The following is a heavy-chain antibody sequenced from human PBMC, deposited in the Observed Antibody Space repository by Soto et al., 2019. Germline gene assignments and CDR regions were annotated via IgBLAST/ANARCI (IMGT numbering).Heavy chain of an antibody. CDR1: GFTFSSYA. V-gene: IGHV3-23*01. CDR3: AKGGGGYYGSGSDWFDP. J-gene: IGHJ5*02. Sequence: EVQLLESGGGLVQPGGSLRLSCAASGFTFSSYAMSWVRQAPGKGLEWVSAISGSGGSTYYADSVKGRFTISRDNSKNTLYLQMNSLRAEDTAVYYCAKGGGGYYGSGSDWFDPWGQGTLVTVSS. CDR2: ISGSGGST. D-gene: IGHD3-10*01.